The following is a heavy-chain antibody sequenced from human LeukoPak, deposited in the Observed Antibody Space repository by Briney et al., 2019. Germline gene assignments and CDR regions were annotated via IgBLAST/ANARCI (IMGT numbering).Heavy chain of an antibody. J-gene: IGHJ6*02. Sequence: SQTLSLTCAISGDSVSSTSVTWNWIRQSPTRGLEWLGRTYYRSKWFSDSAASVRRRIVTNPDTSKNQFSLQLNSVGPEDTAVYYCVRELQDSGDHGYYYYGMDVWGQGTPVTVSS. D-gene: IGHD4-17*01. V-gene: IGHV6-1*01. CDR3: VRELQDSGDHGYYYYGMDV. CDR2: TYYRSKWFS. CDR1: GDSVSSTSVT.